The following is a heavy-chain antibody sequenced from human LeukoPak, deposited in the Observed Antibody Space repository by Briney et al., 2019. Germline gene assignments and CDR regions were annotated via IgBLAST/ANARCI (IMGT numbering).Heavy chain of an antibody. CDR3: ATAGGSCGDYYFDY. V-gene: IGHV4-30-4*01. J-gene: IGHJ4*02. CDR2: IYYSGST. CDR1: GGSISSGDYY. D-gene: IGHD4-17*01. Sequence: PSETLSLTCTVSGGSISSGDYYWSWIRQPPGKGLEWIGYIYYSGSTYYNPSLKSRVTISVDTSKNQFSLKLSSVTAADTAVYYCATAGGSCGDYYFDYWGQGTLVTVSS.